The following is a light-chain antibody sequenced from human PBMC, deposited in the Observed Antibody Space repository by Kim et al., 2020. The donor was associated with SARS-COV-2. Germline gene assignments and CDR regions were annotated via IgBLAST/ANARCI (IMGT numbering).Light chain of an antibody. Sequence: EIVLTQSPGTLSLSPGERATLSCRASQSVSSSYLACYQQPPGQAPRLLIYGASSRATGIPERFSGSGSGTDFTLTISRLEPEDFALYYCQQYGRSPPGLTFGRGTKVELK. V-gene: IGKV3-20*01. CDR3: QQYGRSPPGLT. CDR1: QSVSSSY. J-gene: IGKJ4*01. CDR2: GAS.